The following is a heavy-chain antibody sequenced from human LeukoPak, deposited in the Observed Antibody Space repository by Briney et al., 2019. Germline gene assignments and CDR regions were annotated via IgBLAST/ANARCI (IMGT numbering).Heavy chain of an antibody. Sequence: GASVKVSCKASGGTFSSYAISWVRQAPGQGLEWMGRIIPILGIANYAQKFQGRVTITADKSTSTAYMELSSLRSEDTAVYYCASEPPSGWYNANWFDPWGQGTLVTVSS. V-gene: IGHV1-69*04. D-gene: IGHD6-19*01. CDR3: ASEPPSGWYNANWFDP. CDR1: GGTFSSYA. CDR2: IIPILGIA. J-gene: IGHJ5*02.